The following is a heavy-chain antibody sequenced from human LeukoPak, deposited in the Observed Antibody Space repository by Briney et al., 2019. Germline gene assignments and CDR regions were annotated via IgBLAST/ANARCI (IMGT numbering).Heavy chain of an antibody. J-gene: IGHJ4*02. CDR3: AKGNQAHLDY. CDR1: GFTFSVYV. Sequence: GGSLRPSCGASGFTFSVYVMDWVRQAPGKGLEWVSAISGSGGSTYYADSVKGRFTISRDNSKNTLYLQMNSLRAEDTAVYCCAKGNQAHLDYRGQGTLVTVSS. CDR2: ISGSGGST. V-gene: IGHV3-23*01.